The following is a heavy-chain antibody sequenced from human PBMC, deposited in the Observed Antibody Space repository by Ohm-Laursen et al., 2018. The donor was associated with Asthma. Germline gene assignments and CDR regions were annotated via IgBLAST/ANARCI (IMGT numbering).Heavy chain of an antibody. Sequence: SVKVSCKASGGTFSSYAINWVRQATGQGLEWMGWMNPNSGNTGYAQKFQGRVTMTRNTSISTAYMELSSLRSEDTAVYYCARGSNYDFWSGYNYYYYGMDVWGQGTTVTVSS. CDR2: MNPNSGNT. J-gene: IGHJ6*02. V-gene: IGHV1-8*02. CDR1: GGTFSSYA. D-gene: IGHD3-3*01. CDR3: ARGSNYDFWSGYNYYYYGMDV.